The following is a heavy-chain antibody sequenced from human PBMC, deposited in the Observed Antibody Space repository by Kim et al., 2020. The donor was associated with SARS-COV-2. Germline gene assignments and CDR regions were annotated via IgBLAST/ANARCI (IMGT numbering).Heavy chain of an antibody. V-gene: IGHV4-59*13. CDR3: AREKYQGYGMDV. CDR2: IYYSGST. CDR1: GGSISSYY. Sequence: SETLSLTCTVSGGSISSYYWSWIRQPPGKGLEWIGYIYYSGSTNYNPSLKSRVTISVDTSKNQFSLKLSSVTAADTAVYYCAREKYQGYGMDVWGQGTTVTVSS. J-gene: IGHJ6*02. D-gene: IGHD6-6*01.